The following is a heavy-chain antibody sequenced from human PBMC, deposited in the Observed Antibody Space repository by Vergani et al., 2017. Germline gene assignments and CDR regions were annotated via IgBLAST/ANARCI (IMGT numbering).Heavy chain of an antibody. CDR1: GGSISSSSNY. CDR2: IYYSGST. D-gene: IGHD3-10*01. J-gene: IGHJ5*02. Sequence: QLQLQESGPGMVTPSETLSLICTVSGGSISSSSNYWGWIRQPPGKGLEGIGSIYYSGSTYYNPSLKSRVTISVDTSKNQFSLKLSSVTAADTAVYYCAREDVIFRGSYFSWGQGTLVTVSS. V-gene: IGHV4-39*02. CDR3: AREDVIFRGSYFS.